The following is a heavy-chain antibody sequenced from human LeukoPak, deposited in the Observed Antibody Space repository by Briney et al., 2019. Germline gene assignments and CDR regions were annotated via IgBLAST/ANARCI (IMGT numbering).Heavy chain of an antibody. CDR1: GGSISSSSYY. Sequence: PSETLSLTCTVSGGSISSSSYYWGWIRQPPGKGLEWIVSVHYSGITYYNPSLKSRVTISVDTSKNPFSLRLTSASAADSAVYSCARAYSSSRRYENDCWGQGTLVTVSS. J-gene: IGHJ4*02. D-gene: IGHD3-22*01. V-gene: IGHV4-39*01. CDR2: VHYSGIT. CDR3: ARAYSSSRRYENDC.